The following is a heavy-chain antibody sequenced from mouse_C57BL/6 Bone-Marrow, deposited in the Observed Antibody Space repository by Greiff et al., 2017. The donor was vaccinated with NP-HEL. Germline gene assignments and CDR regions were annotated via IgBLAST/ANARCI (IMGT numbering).Heavy chain of an antibody. J-gene: IGHJ1*03. CDR3: AREGTTVVATTPYWYFDV. V-gene: IGHV1-26*01. CDR2: INPNNGGT. Sequence: EVQLQQSGPELVKPGASVKISCKASGYTFTDYYMNWVKQSHGKSLEWIGDINPNNGGTSYNQKFKGKATLTVDKSSSTAYMELRSLTSEDSAVYYCAREGTTVVATTPYWYFDVWGTGTTVTVSS. CDR1: GYTFTDYY. D-gene: IGHD1-1*01.